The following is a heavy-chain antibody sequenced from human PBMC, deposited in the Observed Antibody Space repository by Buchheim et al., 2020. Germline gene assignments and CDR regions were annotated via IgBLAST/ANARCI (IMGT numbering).Heavy chain of an antibody. CDR1: GFTFSSYG. Sequence: QVQLVESGGGVVQPGRSLRLSCAASGFTFSSYGMHWVRQAPGKGLEWVAVISYDGSNKNYADSVKGRFTTSRTNSKNTLYLQMNSLRAEDTAVYYCAKGGLRFLEWLFGYWGQGTL. CDR3: AKGGLRFLEWLFGY. D-gene: IGHD3-3*01. CDR2: ISYDGSNK. V-gene: IGHV3-30*18. J-gene: IGHJ4*02.